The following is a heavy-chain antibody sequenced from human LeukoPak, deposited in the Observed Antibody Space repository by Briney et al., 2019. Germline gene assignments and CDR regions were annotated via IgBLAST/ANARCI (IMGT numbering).Heavy chain of an antibody. D-gene: IGHD3-3*01. V-gene: IGHV4-39*07. CDR3: ARDYDFWSGYQLVRYLDV. Sequence: SETLFLTCTVSGGSISSSSYYWDWIRQPPGKGLEWIGSIYYSGSTYYNPSLKSRVTIAVDTSKNQFSRKLSSVTAADTAVYYCARDYDFWSGYQLVRYLDVWGKGTTVTVSS. CDR1: GGSISSSSYY. CDR2: IYYSGST. J-gene: IGHJ6*03.